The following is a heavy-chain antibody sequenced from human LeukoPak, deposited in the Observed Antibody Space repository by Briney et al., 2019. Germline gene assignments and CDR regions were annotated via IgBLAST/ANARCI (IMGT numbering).Heavy chain of an antibody. J-gene: IGHJ6*04. D-gene: IGHD3-22*01. CDR1: GFSLSTSGMC. Sequence: SGPALVKPTQTLTLTCTFSGFSLSTSGMCVSWIRQPPGKALEWLALIDWDDDKYYSTSLKTRLTISKDTSKNQVVLTMTNMDPVDTPTYYCARILSWGDSSVYSPPEVEGRDVGAKGTTVTVP. CDR3: ARILSWGDSSVYSPPEVEGRDV. V-gene: IGHV2-70*01. CDR2: IDWDDDK.